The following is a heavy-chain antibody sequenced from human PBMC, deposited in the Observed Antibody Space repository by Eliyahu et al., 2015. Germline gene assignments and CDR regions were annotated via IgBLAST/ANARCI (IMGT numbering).Heavy chain of an antibody. CDR2: IYPDDSDT. CDR3: ARQFGNIWSGILTGGYHFDY. CDR1: GYNFDGHW. V-gene: IGHV5-51*01. Sequence: EVQLVQSGAXVKKPXQSLTISXKASGYNFDGHWXGWVRQMPGKGLESIGIIYPDDSDTKYSPAFRGHVTISADTSSDTAYLQFSSLKASDTAMYYCARQFGNIWSGILTGGYHFDY. D-gene: IGHD3-3*01. J-gene: IGHJ4*01.